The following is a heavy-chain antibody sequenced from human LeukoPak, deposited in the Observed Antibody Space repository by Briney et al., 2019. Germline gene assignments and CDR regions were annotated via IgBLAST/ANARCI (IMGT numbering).Heavy chain of an antibody. Sequence: PGGSLILSCDASGFTFSNGWISWVRQAPGKGLEWVGHIGTKSEGGTADYAAPVKGRFTISRDHSKDTLYLEMNSLKSEDTAVYYCATFRGARPQGFFHIRGQGALVTVSS. V-gene: IGHV3-15*04. D-gene: IGHD3-10*01. CDR2: IGTKSEGGTA. CDR1: GFTFSNGW. CDR3: ATFRGARPQGFFHI. J-gene: IGHJ1*01.